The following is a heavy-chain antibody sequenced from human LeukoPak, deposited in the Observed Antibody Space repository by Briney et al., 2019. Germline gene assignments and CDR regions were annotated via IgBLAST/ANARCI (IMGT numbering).Heavy chain of an antibody. V-gene: IGHV4-39*01. CDR3: ARNEGGTMFDS. D-gene: IGHD1-26*01. Sequence: SETLSLTCTVSGDSISSTSDYWGWIRQPPGKGLEWIGSINYRGTSYYSPSLRYRVTMSVDTSKNQFSLRLTSVTAADTAVYYCARNEGGTMFDSWEQGTLGTVSS. CDR1: GDSISSTSDY. CDR2: INYRGTS. J-gene: IGHJ4*02.